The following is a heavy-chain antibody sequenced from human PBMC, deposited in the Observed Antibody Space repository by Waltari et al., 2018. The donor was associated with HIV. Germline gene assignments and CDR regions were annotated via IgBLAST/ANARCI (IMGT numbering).Heavy chain of an antibody. D-gene: IGHD2-15*01. Sequence: QVQLVQSGAEVKKPGASVRVSCKASGYTFTTSYIHWVRQAPGPGLEWMGCVTPTTGDTKYPEMLRGWVPMTRYTSSSTAYMDLNRLTSDDAAGYYCASADCRGDSGNWFDPWGQGTLVTVSS. CDR2: VTPTTGDT. J-gene: IGHJ5*02. CDR1: GYTFTTSY. V-gene: IGHV1-2*04. CDR3: ASADCRGDSGNWFDP.